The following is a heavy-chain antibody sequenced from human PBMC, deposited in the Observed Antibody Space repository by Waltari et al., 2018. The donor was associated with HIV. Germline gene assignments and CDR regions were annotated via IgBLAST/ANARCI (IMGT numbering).Heavy chain of an antibody. Sequence: QVQLQQCGAGLLKPSETLSLTFAVYGGSFSGYYWSWIRQPPGKGLEWIGEINHSGSTNYNPSLKSRVTISVDTSKNQFSLKLSSVTAADTAVYYCARGWAAAADYWGQGTLVTVSS. CDR2: INHSGST. D-gene: IGHD6-13*01. CDR1: GGSFSGYY. J-gene: IGHJ4*02. V-gene: IGHV4-34*01. CDR3: ARGWAAAADY.